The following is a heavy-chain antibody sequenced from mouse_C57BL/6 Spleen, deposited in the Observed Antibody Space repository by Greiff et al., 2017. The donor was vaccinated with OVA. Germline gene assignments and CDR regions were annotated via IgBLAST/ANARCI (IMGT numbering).Heavy chain of an antibody. CDR1: GYTFTSYW. V-gene: IGHV1-64*01. Sequence: QVQLQQPGAELVKPGASVKLSCKASGYTFTSYWMHWVKQRPGQGLEWIGMIHPNSGSTNYNEKFKSKATLTVDKSSSTAYMQLSSLTSEDSAVYYCARYYYGSSYGDFDVWGTGTTVTVSS. CDR3: ARYYYGSSYGDFDV. D-gene: IGHD1-1*01. J-gene: IGHJ1*03. CDR2: IHPNSGST.